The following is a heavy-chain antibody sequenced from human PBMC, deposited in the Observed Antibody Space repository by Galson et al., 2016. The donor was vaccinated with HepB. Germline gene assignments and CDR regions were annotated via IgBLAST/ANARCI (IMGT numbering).Heavy chain of an antibody. Sequence: SVKVSCKASGYTFNTYGVIWVRQAPGQGLEWMGWISAYGVNAKYAQNLQGRVTMTTDTSTSTAYMELRSLRSDDTGVYYCAGGYDWYRWAFDIWGQGTMVTVSS. CDR2: ISAYGVNA. V-gene: IGHV1-18*01. CDR3: AGGYDWYRWAFDI. CDR1: GYTFNTYG. J-gene: IGHJ3*02. D-gene: IGHD3-9*01.